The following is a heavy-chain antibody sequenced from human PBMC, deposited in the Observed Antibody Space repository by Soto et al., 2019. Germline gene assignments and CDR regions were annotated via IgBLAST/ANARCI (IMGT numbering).Heavy chain of an antibody. CDR3: ASGAGRPAEHFDY. Sequence: EVQLVESGGGFVKPGGSLRLSCAASGFTFSDAWMHWVRQAPGKGLEWVGRIKTDTEGGTTDYAAPVKGGFTISRDDSKTTVYLQMNSLTTEDTAIYYCASGAGRPAEHFDYWGQGTLITVSS. CDR2: IKTDTEGGTT. V-gene: IGHV3-15*01. CDR1: GFTFSDAW. J-gene: IGHJ4*02. D-gene: IGHD3-10*01.